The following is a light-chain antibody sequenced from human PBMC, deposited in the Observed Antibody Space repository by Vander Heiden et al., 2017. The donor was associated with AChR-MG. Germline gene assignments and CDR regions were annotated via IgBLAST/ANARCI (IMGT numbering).Light chain of an antibody. CDR1: QTVGSY. CDR2: AAS. J-gene: IGKJ1*01. V-gene: IGKV1-39*01. CDR3: QQSYSTT. Sequence: DIQMTQSPSSLSASVGDRVTISCRASQTVGSYLNWYQQKPGKPPKLLIYAASSLQSGVHSRFSGLRSGTDFTLIISKLQPEDSATYYCQQSYSTTFGQRTKVEIK.